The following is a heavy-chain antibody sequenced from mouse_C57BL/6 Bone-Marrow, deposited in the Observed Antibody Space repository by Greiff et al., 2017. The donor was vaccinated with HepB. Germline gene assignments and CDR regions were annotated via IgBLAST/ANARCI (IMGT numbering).Heavy chain of an antibody. CDR3: ARGGITTVVARDY. Sequence: EVQLQQSGPELVKPGASVKISCKASGYTFTDYYMNWVKQSHGKSLEWIGDINPNNGGTSYNQKFKGKATLTVAKSSSTAYMELRSLTSEDSAVYYCARGGITTVVARDYWGQGTTLTVSS. D-gene: IGHD1-1*01. V-gene: IGHV1-26*01. J-gene: IGHJ2*01. CDR2: INPNNGGT. CDR1: GYTFTDYY.